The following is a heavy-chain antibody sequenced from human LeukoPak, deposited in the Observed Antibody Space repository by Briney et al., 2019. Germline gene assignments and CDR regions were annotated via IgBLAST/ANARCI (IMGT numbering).Heavy chain of an antibody. Sequence: ASVKVSCKASGYTFTSYAMHWVRQAPGQRLEWMGWINAGNGNTKYSQKFQGRVTITRDTSASTAYMELSSPRSEDTAVYYCARSKGGPYSSSWYGDYWGQGTLVTVSS. CDR1: GYTFTSYA. CDR2: INAGNGNT. V-gene: IGHV1-3*01. D-gene: IGHD6-13*01. J-gene: IGHJ4*02. CDR3: ARSKGGPYSSSWYGDY.